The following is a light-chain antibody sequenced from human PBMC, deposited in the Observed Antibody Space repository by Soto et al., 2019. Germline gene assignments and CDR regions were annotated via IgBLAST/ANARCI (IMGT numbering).Light chain of an antibody. V-gene: IGKV4-1*01. J-gene: IGKJ2*01. CDR2: WAS. Sequence: DIVMTQSPDSLAVSLGERATINCKSSQSVLYSSNNKNYLAWYQQKPGQPPKLLIYWASTRESGVPDRFSGSGSETDFTLTISSLQAEDVAVYYCQHYYTTPRTFGQGTKLEIK. CDR3: QHYYTTPRT. CDR1: QSVLYSSNNKNY.